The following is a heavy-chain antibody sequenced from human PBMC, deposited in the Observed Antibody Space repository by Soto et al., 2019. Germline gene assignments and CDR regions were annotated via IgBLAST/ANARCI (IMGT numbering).Heavy chain of an antibody. CDR1: GGSFSGYY. CDR2: ISPDGAN. D-gene: IGHD3-10*01. Sequence: PSETLSLTCAVYGGSFSGYYWDWIRQPPGKGLEWIGEISPDGANNYNQSLRGRVTISIDTYRNQFSLKMSSVTAADTAVYYCARQRGNYFDYWGQGTLVTVSS. CDR3: ARQRGNYFDY. J-gene: IGHJ4*02. V-gene: IGHV4-34*01.